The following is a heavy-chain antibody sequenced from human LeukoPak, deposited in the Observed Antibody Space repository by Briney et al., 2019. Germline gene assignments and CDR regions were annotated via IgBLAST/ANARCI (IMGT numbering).Heavy chain of an antibody. CDR1: GFTVSRNY. CDR2: ISSGGNT. CDR3: ARTFAAAHIDY. V-gene: IGHV3-53*01. Sequence: GGSLRLACAASGFTVSRNYMSWVRQAPGKGLEWVSVISSGGNTYYTDSVKGRFTISRDNSKNTLYLEMNSLRAEDTAVYYCARTFAAAHIDYWGQGTLVTVSS. J-gene: IGHJ4*02. D-gene: IGHD2-15*01.